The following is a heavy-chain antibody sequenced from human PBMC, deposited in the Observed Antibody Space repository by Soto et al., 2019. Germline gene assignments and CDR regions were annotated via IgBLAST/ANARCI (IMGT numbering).Heavy chain of an antibody. CDR1: GGSISSGGYY. CDR3: ASYYYGSGSDPYFDY. J-gene: IGHJ4*02. CDR2: IYYSGST. Sequence: SETLSLTCTVSGGSISSGGYYWSWIRQHPGKGLEWIGYIYYSGSTYYNPSLKSRVTISVDTSKNQFSLKLSSVTAADTAVYYCASYYYGSGSDPYFDYWGQGXLVTVSS. D-gene: IGHD3-10*01. V-gene: IGHV4-31*03.